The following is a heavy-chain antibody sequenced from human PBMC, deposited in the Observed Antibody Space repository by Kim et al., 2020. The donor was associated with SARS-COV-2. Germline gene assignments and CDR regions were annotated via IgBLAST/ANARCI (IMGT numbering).Heavy chain of an antibody. D-gene: IGHD2-21*02. CDR3: ARGSDAAAFDI. CDR2: IWHDGSNK. CDR1: GFTFSTYG. J-gene: IGHJ3*02. Sequence: GGSLRLSCVASGFTFSTYGMHWVRQAPGKGLEWVAVIWHDGSNKIYADSVKGRFTISRDNSKNTLYLQMNSLRAEDTTVYYCARGSDAAAFDIWGQGTM. V-gene: IGHV3-33*01.